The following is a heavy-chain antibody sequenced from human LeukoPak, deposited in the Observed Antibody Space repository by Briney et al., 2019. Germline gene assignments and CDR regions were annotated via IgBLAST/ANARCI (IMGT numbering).Heavy chain of an antibody. CDR3: ARDSPLTAGPFDP. J-gene: IGHJ5*02. CDR2: IWYDGSNE. Sequence: GGSLRLSCVASGITFSSFGMHWVRQAPGKGLEWVAFIWYDGSNEYYADSVKGRFTIFRDNSKNTLYLQMNSLRGDDTAVYYCARDSPLTAGPFDPWGQGTLVTVSS. CDR1: GITFSSFG. D-gene: IGHD7-27*01. V-gene: IGHV3-33*01.